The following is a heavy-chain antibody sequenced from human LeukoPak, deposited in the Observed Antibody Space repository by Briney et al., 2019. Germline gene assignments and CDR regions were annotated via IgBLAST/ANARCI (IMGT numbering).Heavy chain of an antibody. CDR3: ANHRLDSNWFDP. J-gene: IGHJ5*02. CDR2: ISGSGGST. V-gene: IGHV3-23*01. CDR1: GFTFTSYA. Sequence: GGSLRLSCEASGFTFTSYAMSWVRQAPGKGLEWVSAISGSGGSTYYADSVKGRFTISRDNSKNTLYLQMNSLRAEDTAVYYCANHRLDSNWFDPWGQGTLVTVSS. D-gene: IGHD3-16*01.